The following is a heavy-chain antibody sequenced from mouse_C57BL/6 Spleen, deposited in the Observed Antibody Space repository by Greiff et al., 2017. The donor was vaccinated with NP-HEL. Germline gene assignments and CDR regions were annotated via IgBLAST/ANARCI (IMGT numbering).Heavy chain of an antibody. J-gene: IGHJ2*01. Sequence: VQLQQPGAELVKPGASVKLSCKASGYTFTSYWMHWVKQRPGRGLEWIGRIDPNSGGTKYNEKFKSKATLTVDKPSSTAYMQLSSLTSEDSAVYYCAISYYGNYEGNYFDYWGQGTTLTVSS. D-gene: IGHD2-10*01. CDR3: AISYYGNYEGNYFDY. CDR2: IDPNSGGT. V-gene: IGHV1-72*01. CDR1: GYTFTSYW.